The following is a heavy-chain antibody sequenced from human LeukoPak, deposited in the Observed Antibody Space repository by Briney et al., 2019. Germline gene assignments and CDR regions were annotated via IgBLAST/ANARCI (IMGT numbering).Heavy chain of an antibody. J-gene: IGHJ4*02. V-gene: IGHV5-10-1*01. D-gene: IGHD3-9*01. Sequence: GESLRISCKGSGYSFTSYWISWVRQMPGKGLEWMGRIDPSDSYTNYSPSFQGHVTTSADKSISTAYLQWSSLKASDTAMYYCATNPRTDYDILTGYYILWGQGTLVTVSS. CDR2: IDPSDSYT. CDR3: ATNPRTDYDILTGYYIL. CDR1: GYSFTSYW.